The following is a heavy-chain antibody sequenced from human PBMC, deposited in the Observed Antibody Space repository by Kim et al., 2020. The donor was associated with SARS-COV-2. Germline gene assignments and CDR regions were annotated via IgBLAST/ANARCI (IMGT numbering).Heavy chain of an antibody. CDR1: GYNFTSYA. Sequence: ASVKVSCKASGYNFTSYAMNWVRQAPGQGLEWMGWINTNTGNPTYAQGFTGRFVFSLDTSVSTAYLQISSLKAEDTAVYYCARDRTPFRGSGSYFYNSPWGQGTLVTVSS. CDR3: ARDRTPFRGSGSYFYNSP. V-gene: IGHV7-4-1*02. D-gene: IGHD3-10*01. CDR2: INTNTGNP. J-gene: IGHJ5*02.